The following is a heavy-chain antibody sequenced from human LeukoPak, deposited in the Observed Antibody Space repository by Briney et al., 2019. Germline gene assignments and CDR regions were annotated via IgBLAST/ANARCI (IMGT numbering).Heavy chain of an antibody. J-gene: IGHJ5*02. CDR1: GYSISSDYY. Sequence: SETLSLTCTVSGYSISSDYYWGWIRQPPGKGLEWIGSIYHSGSTYYNPSLKSRVTISVDTSKNQFSLKLSSVTAADTAVYYCARALVVVVAANWFDPWGQGTLVTVSS. V-gene: IGHV4-38-2*02. D-gene: IGHD2-15*01. CDR2: IYHSGST. CDR3: ARALVVVVAANWFDP.